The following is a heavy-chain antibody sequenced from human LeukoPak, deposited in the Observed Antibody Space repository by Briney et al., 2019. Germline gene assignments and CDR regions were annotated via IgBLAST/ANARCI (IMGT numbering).Heavy chain of an antibody. D-gene: IGHD4-11*01. CDR1: GYTFTGYY. V-gene: IGHV1-2*04. J-gene: IGHJ4*02. CDR2: INPNSGGT. CDR3: ARSYSNDYFDY. Sequence: ASVTVSCKASGYTFTGYYMHWVRQAPGQGLEWMGWINPNSGGTNYAQKFQGWVTMTRDTSISTAYMELSRLRSDDTAVYYCARSYSNDYFDYWGQGTLVTVSS.